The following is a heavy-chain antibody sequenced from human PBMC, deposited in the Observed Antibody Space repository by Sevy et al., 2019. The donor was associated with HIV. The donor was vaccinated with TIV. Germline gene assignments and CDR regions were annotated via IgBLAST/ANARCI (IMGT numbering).Heavy chain of an antibody. V-gene: IGHV3-23*01. CDR2: IGGGGGDT. CDR1: GFTFSSNA. J-gene: IGHJ3*02. CDR3: VKGARYTIPNDAFDI. D-gene: IGHD2-2*02. Sequence: GGSLRLSCEASGFTFSSNAMSWVRQAPGKGLEWVSGIGGGGGDTFYADSVKGRFTISRDNSKNTLFLQINSLRAEDTALYYCVKGARYTIPNDAFDIWGQGTMVTV.